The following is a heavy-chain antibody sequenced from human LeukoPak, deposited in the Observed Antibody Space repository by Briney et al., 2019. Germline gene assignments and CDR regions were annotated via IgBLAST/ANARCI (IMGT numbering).Heavy chain of an antibody. J-gene: IGHJ4*02. CDR2: VSNDGGIK. V-gene: IGHV3-30*18. CDR1: GXTFSAYY. Sequence: PGGSLRLSCAASGXTFSAYYMHWVRQAPGKGLEWVALVSNDGGIKYYGASVRGRFTISRDNPENTLYLQMNSLRADDTAVYYCAKGGEQKTFRCGMDSWGQGTLVTVSS. CDR3: AKGGEQKTFRCGMDS. D-gene: IGHD1/OR15-1a*01.